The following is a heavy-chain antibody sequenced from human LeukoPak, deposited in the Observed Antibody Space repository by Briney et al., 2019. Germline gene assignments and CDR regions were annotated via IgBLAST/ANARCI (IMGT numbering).Heavy chain of an antibody. J-gene: IGHJ4*02. Sequence: GGSLRLSCAASGFTFSDYYMSWIRQAPGKGLEWVSYISGTSSYTTYADSVKGRFTISRDNSRNTLYLQMNSLRAEDTAVYYCARHRGYCGSTSCYPYYFDYWGQGTLVTVSS. CDR3: ARHRGYCGSTSCYPYYFDY. V-gene: IGHV3-11*06. D-gene: IGHD2-2*01. CDR2: ISGTSSYT. CDR1: GFTFSDYY.